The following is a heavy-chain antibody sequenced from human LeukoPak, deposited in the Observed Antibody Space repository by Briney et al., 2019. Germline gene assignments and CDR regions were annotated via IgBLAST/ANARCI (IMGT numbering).Heavy chain of an antibody. Sequence: SETLSLTCTVSGGSISSYYWSWIRQPPGKGLEWIGYIYYSGSTNYNPSLKSRVTISVDTSKNQFSLKLSSVTAADTAVYYCARGLDDYGDYENYGMDVWGQGTTVTVSS. V-gene: IGHV4-59*01. CDR3: ARGLDDYGDYENYGMDV. D-gene: IGHD4-17*01. CDR2: IYYSGST. CDR1: GGSISSYY. J-gene: IGHJ6*02.